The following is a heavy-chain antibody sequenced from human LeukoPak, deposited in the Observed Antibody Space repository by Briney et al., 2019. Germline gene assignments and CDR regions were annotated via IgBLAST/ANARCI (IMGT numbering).Heavy chain of an antibody. V-gene: IGHV4-34*01. CDR2: INHSGST. Sequence: SETLSLTCAVHGGSFSGYYWSWIRQPPGKGLEWIGEINHSGSTNYNPSLKSRVTISVDTSKNQFSLKLSSVTAADTAVYYCARVAAADYWGQGTLVTVSS. D-gene: IGHD2-15*01. J-gene: IGHJ4*02. CDR1: GGSFSGYY. CDR3: ARVAAADY.